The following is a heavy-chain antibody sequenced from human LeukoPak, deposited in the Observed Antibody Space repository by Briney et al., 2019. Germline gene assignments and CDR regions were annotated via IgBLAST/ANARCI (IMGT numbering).Heavy chain of an antibody. CDR3: AKGGTMVRGVPVGPDY. J-gene: IGHJ4*02. CDR1: GFTFSSYA. D-gene: IGHD3-10*01. V-gene: IGHV3-23*01. Sequence: GGSLRLSCAASGFTFSSYAMSWVRQAPGKGLEWVSAISGSGGSTYYADSVKGRFTISRDNSKNTLYLQMNSLRAEDTAAYFCAKGGTMVRGVPVGPDYWGQGTLVTVSS. CDR2: ISGSGGST.